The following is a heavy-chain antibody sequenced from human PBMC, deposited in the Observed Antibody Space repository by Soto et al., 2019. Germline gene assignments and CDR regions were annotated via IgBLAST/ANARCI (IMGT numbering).Heavy chain of an antibody. CDR2: INRSGST. CDR1: DGSFVGFY. V-gene: IGHV4-34*01. CDR3: ARDSSSDIGLMGYAL. Sequence: SEPLSHPWTVLDGSFVGFYWSWISKPQGKGLEWIGEINRSGSTNYNPSLKSRVTISVDTSKNQFSLKLSSVTAADTAVYYCARDSSSDIGLMGYALGGQGPTGTVSS. D-gene: IGHD2-8*01. J-gene: IGHJ6*02.